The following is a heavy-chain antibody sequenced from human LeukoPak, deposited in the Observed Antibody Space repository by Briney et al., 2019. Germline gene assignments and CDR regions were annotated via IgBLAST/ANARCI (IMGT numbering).Heavy chain of an antibody. CDR1: GGSISSGDYY. CDR2: IYYSGST. J-gene: IGHJ4*02. CDR3: ARQCVGATKYYFDY. D-gene: IGHD1-26*01. Sequence: PSETLSLTCTVSGGSISSGDYYWSWIRQPPGKGLEWIGSIYYSGSTYYNPSLKSRVTISVDTSKNQFSLKLSSVTAADTAVYYCARQCVGATKYYFDYWGQGTLVTVSS. V-gene: IGHV4-39*01.